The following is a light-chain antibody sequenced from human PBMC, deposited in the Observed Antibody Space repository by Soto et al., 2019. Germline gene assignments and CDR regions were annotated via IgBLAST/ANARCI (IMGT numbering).Light chain of an antibody. CDR1: SSDIGGYNY. V-gene: IGLV2-14*03. CDR3: TSYTGTTTLYV. CDR2: DVT. Sequence: QSVLTQPASVSGSPGQSITISCTGTSSDIGGYNYVSWYRQHPGNAPKLLIYDVTHRPAGVSSRFSGSKSGSTASLTISGLQAEDEADYFCTSYTGTTTLYVLGTGTKVTVL. J-gene: IGLJ1*01.